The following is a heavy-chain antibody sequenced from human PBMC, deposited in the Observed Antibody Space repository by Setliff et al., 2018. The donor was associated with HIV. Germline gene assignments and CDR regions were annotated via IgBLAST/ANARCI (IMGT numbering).Heavy chain of an antibody. CDR3: ARHRYSSSINWFDP. Sequence: PSETLSLTCAVYGGSFTNYFWSWIRQSPGKGLEWIGEINHSGRTKYNPSLKSRVTMSIDTSQNQFSLKLTSVTATDTAVYYCARHRYSSSINWFDPWGQGTLVTVSS. V-gene: IGHV4-34*01. CDR2: INHSGRT. D-gene: IGHD6-13*01. J-gene: IGHJ5*02. CDR1: GGSFTNYF.